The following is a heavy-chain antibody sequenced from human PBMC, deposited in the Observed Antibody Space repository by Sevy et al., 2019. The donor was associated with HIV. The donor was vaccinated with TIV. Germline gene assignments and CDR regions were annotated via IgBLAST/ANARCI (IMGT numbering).Heavy chain of an antibody. J-gene: IGHJ6*02. CDR1: GYSFTSYW. CDR2: IYPGDSDT. Sequence: GESLKISCKGSGYSFTSYWIGWVRQMPGKGLEWMGIIYPGDSDTRYSPSFQGRVTISADKSISTAYLQWSSLKASDTAMYYCARLDGVVKFPSYYYYYGMDVWGQGTTVTVSS. V-gene: IGHV5-51*01. D-gene: IGHD3-3*01. CDR3: ARLDGVVKFPSYYYYYGMDV.